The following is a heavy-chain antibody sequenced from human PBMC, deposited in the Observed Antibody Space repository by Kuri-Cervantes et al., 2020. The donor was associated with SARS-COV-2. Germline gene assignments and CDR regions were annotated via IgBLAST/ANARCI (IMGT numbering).Heavy chain of an antibody. D-gene: IGHD2-2*01. CDR1: GFTFSSYS. Sequence: GGSLRLSCAASGFTFSSYSMNWVRQAPGKGLEWVSYISSSSSTIYYADSVKGRFTISRDNAKNSLYLRMNSLRAEDTAVYYCAREGPTATLYPWGQGTLVTVSS. V-gene: IGHV3-48*01. CDR3: AREGPTATLYP. J-gene: IGHJ5*02. CDR2: ISSSSSTI.